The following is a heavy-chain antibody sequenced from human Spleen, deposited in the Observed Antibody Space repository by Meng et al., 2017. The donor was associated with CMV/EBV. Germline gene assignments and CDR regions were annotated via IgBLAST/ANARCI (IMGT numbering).Heavy chain of an antibody. D-gene: IGHD2-2*01. V-gene: IGHV3-74*01. CDR1: GFTFSSYW. CDR2: INSDGSST. Sequence: GGSLRLSCAASGFTFSSYWMHWVRQAPGKGLVWVSRINSDGSSTSYADSAKGRFTISRDNSKNTLFLQMNSLRADDTAVYYCAKDRCGSASCSLGMDVWGQGTTVTVSS. J-gene: IGHJ6*02. CDR3: AKDRCGSASCSLGMDV.